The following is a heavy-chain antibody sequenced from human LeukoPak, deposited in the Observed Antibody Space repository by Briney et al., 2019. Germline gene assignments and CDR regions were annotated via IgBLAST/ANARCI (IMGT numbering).Heavy chain of an antibody. D-gene: IGHD6-19*01. V-gene: IGHV1-2*02. CDR1: GYTFTGYY. J-gene: IGHJ5*02. CDR3: ATNAAVATSRSWFDP. Sequence: ASVKVSCKSSGYTFTGYYMHWVRQAPGQGLEWMGWINPNSGDTKYAQNFQGRVTMTRDTSISTAYMELSRLRSDDTAVYYCATNAAVATSRSWFDPWGQGTPVTVSS. CDR2: INPNSGDT.